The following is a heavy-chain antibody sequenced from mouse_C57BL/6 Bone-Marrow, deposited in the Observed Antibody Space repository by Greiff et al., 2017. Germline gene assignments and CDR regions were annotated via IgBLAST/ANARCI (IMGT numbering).Heavy chain of an antibody. D-gene: IGHD1-1*01. CDR2: IDPANGNT. Sequence: VQLQQSVEERGRRGEVGTGVGEASCVRIENTYMHCWKQRPEQGLEWIVRIDPANGNTKYAPKFQGKATITADTSSNTAYLQLSSLTSEDTAIYYCARIGSSKGYFDVWGTGTTVTVSS. CDR3: ARIGSSKGYFDV. J-gene: IGHJ1*03. CDR1: CVRIENTY. V-gene: IGHV14-3*01.